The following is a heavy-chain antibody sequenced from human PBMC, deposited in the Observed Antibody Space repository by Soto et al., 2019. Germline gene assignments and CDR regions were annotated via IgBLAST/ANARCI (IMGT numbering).Heavy chain of an antibody. CDR1: GGSFSGYY. CDR2: INHSGST. J-gene: IGHJ3*02. Sequence: SETLSLTCAVYGGSFSGYYWSWIRQPPGKGLEWIGEINHSGSTNYNPSLKSRVTISVDTSKNQFSLKLRSVTAADTAVYYCARGVGVDYGGNSSAFDIWGQGTMVTVSS. V-gene: IGHV4-34*01. CDR3: ARGVGVDYGGNSSAFDI. D-gene: IGHD4-17*01.